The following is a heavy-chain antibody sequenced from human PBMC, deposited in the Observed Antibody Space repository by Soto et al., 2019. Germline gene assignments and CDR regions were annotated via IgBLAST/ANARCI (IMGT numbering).Heavy chain of an antibody. V-gene: IGHV3-33*01. CDR2: ICYDGSNK. D-gene: IGHD6-13*01. J-gene: IGHJ6*02. CDR3: ARDLRAADTGLGHYYYGMDV. CDR1: GFTFSSFG. Sequence: GGSLRLPCAASGFTFSSFGMHWVRQAPGKGLEWVAVICYDGSNKYYADSVKGRFTISRDNAKNSLYLQMNSLRAEDTAVYYCARDLRAADTGLGHYYYGMDVWGQGTTVTVSS.